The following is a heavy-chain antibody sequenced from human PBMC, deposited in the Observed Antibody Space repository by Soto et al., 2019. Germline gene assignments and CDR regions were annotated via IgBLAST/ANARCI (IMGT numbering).Heavy chain of an antibody. CDR1: GYTFPSYA. CDR2: ISAYNGNT. D-gene: IGHD3-22*01. J-gene: IGHJ4*02. V-gene: IGHV1-18*01. CDR3: ARDRRDGSSGYYVY. Sequence: GASVKVSCKASGYTFPSYAISWVGQAPGQGLEWMGWISAYNGNTNYAQKLQGRVTMTTDTSTSTAYMELRSLRSDDTAVYYCARDRRDGSSGYYVYWGQGTLVTVYS.